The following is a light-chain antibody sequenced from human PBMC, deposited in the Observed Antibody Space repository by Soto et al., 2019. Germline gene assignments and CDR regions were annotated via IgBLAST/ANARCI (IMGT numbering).Light chain of an antibody. CDR1: SSNIGAGYD. CDR3: QSYDSSLSSYV. Sequence: QSVLTQPPSVSGAPGQRVTISCTGSSSNIGAGYDVHWYQQLPGTAPKLLIYGNSNRPSGVPDRFSSSKSGTSASLAITGLQAEHEADYYCQSYDSSLSSYVFGTGTKLTVL. J-gene: IGLJ1*01. CDR2: GNS. V-gene: IGLV1-40*01.